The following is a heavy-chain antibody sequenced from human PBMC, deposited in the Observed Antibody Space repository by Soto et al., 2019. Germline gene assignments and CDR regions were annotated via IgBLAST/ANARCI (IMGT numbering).Heavy chain of an antibody. D-gene: IGHD6-6*01. CDR2: ISYDGSNK. Sequence: GGSLRLSCAASGFTFSSYGMHWVRQAPGKGLEWVAVISYDGSNKYYADSVKGRFTISRDNSKNTLYLQMNSLRAEDTAVYYCAKDYSAARRWGFDPWGQGTLVTVSS. CDR3: AKDYSAARRWGFDP. V-gene: IGHV3-30*18. CDR1: GFTFSSYG. J-gene: IGHJ5*02.